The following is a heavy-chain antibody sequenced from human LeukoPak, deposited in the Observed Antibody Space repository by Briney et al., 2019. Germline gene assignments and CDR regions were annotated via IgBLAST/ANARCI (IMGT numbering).Heavy chain of an antibody. CDR1: GFTFSTYA. D-gene: IGHD3-22*01. CDR2: ISGSGGST. V-gene: IGHV3-23*01. J-gene: IGHJ4*02. CDR3: AKVTYYYDSSGYYSSLNPFDY. Sequence: GRSLRLSCEASGFTFSTYAMHWVRQAPGKGLEWVSAISGSGGSTYYADSVKGRFTISRDNSKNTLYLQMNSLRAEDTAVYYCAKVTYYYDSSGYYSSLNPFDYWGQGTLVTVSS.